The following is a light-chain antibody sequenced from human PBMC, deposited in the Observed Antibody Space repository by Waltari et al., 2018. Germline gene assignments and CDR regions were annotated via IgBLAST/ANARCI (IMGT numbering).Light chain of an antibody. J-gene: IGKJ2*01. CDR3: QESYSSPRGA. CDR2: AAS. Sequence: EIQMTQSPSSLAASVGARVPITCRASQSICNYLNWYVQKAGKAPKLLIYAASSLQSGVSSRFTGSGSETDFTLTISGLQPDDFATYYCQESYSSPRGAFGQGTKLEIK. V-gene: IGKV1-39*01. CDR1: QSICNY.